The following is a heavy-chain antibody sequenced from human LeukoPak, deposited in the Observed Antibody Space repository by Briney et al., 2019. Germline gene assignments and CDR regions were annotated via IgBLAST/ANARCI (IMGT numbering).Heavy chain of an antibody. CDR3: ARGYSYGPTDY. Sequence: PGGSLRLSCAASGFILHNHAMHWVRQAPGKGPEWVSLIDWDSSRTFYTESVKGRFTISRDNAKNSLYLQMNSLRAEDTAVYYCARGYSYGPTDYWGQGTLVTVSS. D-gene: IGHD5-18*01. CDR1: GFILHNHA. J-gene: IGHJ4*02. CDR2: IDWDSSRT. V-gene: IGHV3-43D*04.